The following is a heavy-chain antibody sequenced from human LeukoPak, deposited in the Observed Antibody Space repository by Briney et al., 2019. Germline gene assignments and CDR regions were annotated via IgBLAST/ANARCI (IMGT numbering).Heavy chain of an antibody. CDR1: GGTFSSYA. V-gene: IGHV1-69*06. CDR2: IIPIFGTA. J-gene: IGHJ4*02. CDR3: AVDRSGYYPPIDY. Sequence: GASVKVSCKASGGTFSSYAISWVRQAPGQGLEWMGRIIPIFGTANYAQKFQGRVTITADKSTSTAYMELSSLRSEDTAVYYCAVDRSGYYPPIDYWGQGTLVTVSS. D-gene: IGHD3-22*01.